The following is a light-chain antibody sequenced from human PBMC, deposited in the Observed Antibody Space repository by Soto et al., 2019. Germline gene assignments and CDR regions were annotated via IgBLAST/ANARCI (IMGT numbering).Light chain of an antibody. J-gene: IGKJ1*01. V-gene: IGKV3-20*01. Sequence: EILLTQSPGTLSLSLGEGATLSCRASQSVNNNYLAWYQQTPGQAPRLLFFGASIRATGIPDRFSGSGSGTDFTLTISRLEPEDSAVYHCQQDGSSPKTFGQGTKVDIK. CDR3: QQDGSSPKT. CDR2: GAS. CDR1: QSVNNNY.